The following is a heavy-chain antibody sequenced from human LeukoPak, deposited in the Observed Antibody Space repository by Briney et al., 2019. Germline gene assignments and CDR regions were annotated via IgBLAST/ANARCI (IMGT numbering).Heavy chain of an antibody. J-gene: IGHJ4*02. CDR1: GGSITIGSYY. Sequence: PSEALSLTCTVSGGSITIGSYYWSWIRQPAGKGLEWIGRIYVGGSPNYNPSHYSPALKSRVSISVDTSKSQFSLELTSVTAADTAVYYRAREFRGGGDSGIFDYWGQGTLVTVSS. CDR3: AREFRGGGDSGIFDY. D-gene: IGHD4-23*01. V-gene: IGHV4-61*02. CDR2: IYVGGSP.